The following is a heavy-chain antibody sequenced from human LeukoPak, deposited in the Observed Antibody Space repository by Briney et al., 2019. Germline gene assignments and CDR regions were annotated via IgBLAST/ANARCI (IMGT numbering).Heavy chain of an antibody. CDR3: ARLGTAEGTLEDY. CDR1: GFSFTTYW. D-gene: IGHD6-13*01. V-gene: IGHV3-7*01. Sequence: GGSLRLSCAASGFSFTTYWMSWVRQAPGKGLEWVANIKEDGSEKYYVDSMKGRFTISRDSAKNSLSLQMNSLRAEDTAVYYCARLGTAEGTLEDYWGQGTLVTVSS. J-gene: IGHJ4*02. CDR2: IKEDGSEK.